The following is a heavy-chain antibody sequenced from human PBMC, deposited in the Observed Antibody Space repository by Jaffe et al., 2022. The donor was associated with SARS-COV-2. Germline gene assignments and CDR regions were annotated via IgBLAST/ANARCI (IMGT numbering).Heavy chain of an antibody. J-gene: IGHJ4*02. V-gene: IGHV4-39*01. Sequence: QLQLQESGPGLVKPSETLSLTCTVSGGSISSSSYYWGWIRQPPGKGLEWIGSIYYSGSTYYNPSLKSRVTISVDTSKNQFSLKLSSVTAADTAVYYCARQYYYGSGSYPPPVYWGQGTLVTVSS. D-gene: IGHD3-10*01. CDR2: IYYSGST. CDR3: ARQYYYGSGSYPPPVY. CDR1: GGSISSSSYY.